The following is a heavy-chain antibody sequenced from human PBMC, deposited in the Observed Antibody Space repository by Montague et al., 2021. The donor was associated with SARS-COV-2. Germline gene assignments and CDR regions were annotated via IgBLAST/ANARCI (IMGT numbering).Heavy chain of an antibody. CDR3: ARDEVDIVVVPAADTGYYYYGMDV. J-gene: IGHJ6*02. V-gene: IGHV3-30-3*01. D-gene: IGHD2-2*03. Sequence: SLRLSCAASGSTFSSYAMHWVRQAPGKGLEWVAVISYDGSNKYYADSVKGRFTISRDNSKNTLYLQMNSLRAEDTAVYYCARDEVDIVVVPAADTGYYYYGMDVWGQGTTVTVSS. CDR1: GSTFSSYA. CDR2: ISYDGSNK.